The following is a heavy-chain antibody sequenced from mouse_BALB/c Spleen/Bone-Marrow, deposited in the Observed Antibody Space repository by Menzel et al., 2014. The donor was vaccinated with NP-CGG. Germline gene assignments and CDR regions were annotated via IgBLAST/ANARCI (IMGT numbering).Heavy chain of an antibody. CDR1: GYTFTDYA. CDR3: ARGIFYDSTWFAY. V-gene: IGHV1-67*01. J-gene: IGHJ3*01. D-gene: IGHD2-4*01. CDR2: ISTYTGNT. Sequence: QVQLQQSGPELLRPGVSVKISCKCFGYTFTDYAMHWVKQSHAKSLEGIGVISTYTGNTNYNQKFKGKSTMTVDKSSSTACMDLTRLTSEDSDIYYCARGIFYDSTWFAYWGQGTLVTVSA.